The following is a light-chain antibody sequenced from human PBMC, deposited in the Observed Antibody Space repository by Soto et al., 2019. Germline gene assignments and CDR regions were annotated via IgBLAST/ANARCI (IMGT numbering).Light chain of an antibody. J-gene: IGLJ1*01. CDR1: SSDVGTYDD. CDR2: EVT. Sequence: QSALTQPASVSASPGQSITISCTGTSSDVGTYDDVSWYRQHPGKGPKLLIYEVTNRPSGVSNRFSGSKSGNTASLTISGLQAEDEDDYYRSSYTISSTYVFGSGTKVTVL. V-gene: IGLV2-14*01. CDR3: SSYTISSTYV.